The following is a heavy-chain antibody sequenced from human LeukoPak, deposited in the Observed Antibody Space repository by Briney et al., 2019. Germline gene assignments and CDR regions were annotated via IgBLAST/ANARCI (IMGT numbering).Heavy chain of an antibody. V-gene: IGHV3-74*01. CDR1: GFTFSDYW. D-gene: IGHD3-16*01. CDR3: ARKTRPRGGSSGVLEP. Sequence: GGSLRLSCAASGFTFSDYWMHWVRQAPGKGLVWVSRVNNDGSSTVYADSVKGRFTISRDNAKNTVYLQMNSLRAEDTGVYYCARKTRPRGGSSGVLEPWGQGTLVTVSS. CDR2: VNNDGSST. J-gene: IGHJ5*02.